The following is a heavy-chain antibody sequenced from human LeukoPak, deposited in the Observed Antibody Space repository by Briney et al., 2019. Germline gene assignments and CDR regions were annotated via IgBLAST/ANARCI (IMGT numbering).Heavy chain of an antibody. D-gene: IGHD3-22*01. Sequence: GGPLRLSCAASGFPLDDYAMQWVRQAPGEGGEGVSGISWSSGSIGYADSVKGRFTISRDNAKNSLYLQMNSLRAEDTAVYYCARVKDSSGYYYDYYYDYGMDVWGQGTTVTVSS. V-gene: IGHV3-9*01. CDR2: ISWSSGSI. CDR3: ARVKDSSGYYYDYYYDYGMDV. J-gene: IGHJ6*02. CDR1: GFPLDDYA.